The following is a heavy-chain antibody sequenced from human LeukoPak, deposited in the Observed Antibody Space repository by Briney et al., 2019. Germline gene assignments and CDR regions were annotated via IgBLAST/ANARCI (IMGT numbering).Heavy chain of an antibody. CDR1: GYTFTGYY. D-gene: IGHD1-26*01. CDR3: ARDVGYSGSYQAHAFDI. CDR2: INPNSGGT. V-gene: IGHV1-2*02. Sequence: ASVKVSCKASGYTFTGYYMHWVRQAPGQGLEWMGWINPNSGGTNYAQKFQGRVTMTRDTSISTAYMELSRLRSDDTAVYYCARDVGYSGSYQAHAFDIWGQGTMVTVSS. J-gene: IGHJ3*02.